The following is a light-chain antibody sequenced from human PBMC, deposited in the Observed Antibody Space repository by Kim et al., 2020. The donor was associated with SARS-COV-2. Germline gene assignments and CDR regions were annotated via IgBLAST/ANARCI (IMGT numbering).Light chain of an antibody. CDR3: QAWDSSPYVV. Sequence: SYELTQPPSVSVSPGQTASITCSGDKLGDKYACWYQQKPGQSPVLVIYQDSERPSGIPERFSGSNSGNTATLTISGTQAMDEADYYCQAWDSSPYVVFGG. V-gene: IGLV3-1*01. J-gene: IGLJ2*01. CDR1: KLGDKY. CDR2: QDS.